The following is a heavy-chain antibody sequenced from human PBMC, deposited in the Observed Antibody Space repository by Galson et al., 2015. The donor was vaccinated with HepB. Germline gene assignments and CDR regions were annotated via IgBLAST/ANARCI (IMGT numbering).Heavy chain of an antibody. V-gene: IGHV3-23*01. J-gene: IGHJ6*02. CDR1: GFTFSSYA. CDR2: ISGSGGST. CDR3: AKAVVTGTRNSCMDV. D-gene: IGHD1-20*01. Sequence: SLRLSCAASGFTFSSYAMSWVRQAPGKGLEWVSTISGSGGSTYYADSVKGRFTISRDNSKNTLYLQMNSLRAEDTAVYCCAKAVVTGTRNSCMDVWGQGTTVTVSS.